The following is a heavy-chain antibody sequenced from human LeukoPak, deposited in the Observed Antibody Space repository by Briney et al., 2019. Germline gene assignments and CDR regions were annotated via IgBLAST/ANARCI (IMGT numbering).Heavy chain of an antibody. CDR3: ARVQGRYSYGSGFDS. J-gene: IGHJ4*02. D-gene: IGHD5-18*01. CDR2: ISYDGSNK. V-gene: IGHV3-30*04. Sequence: GGSLRLSCAASGFTFSSYATHWVRQAPGKGLEWVAVISYDGSNKYYADSVKGRFTISRDNSKNTLYLQMNSLRAEDTAVYYCARVQGRYSYGSGFDSWGQGTLVTVPS. CDR1: GFTFSSYA.